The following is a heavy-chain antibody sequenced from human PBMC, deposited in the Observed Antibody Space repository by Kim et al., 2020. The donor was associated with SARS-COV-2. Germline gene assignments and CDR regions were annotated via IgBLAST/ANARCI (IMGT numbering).Heavy chain of an antibody. CDR2: IGTAGDT. V-gene: IGHV3-13*01. CDR1: GFTFSSYD. J-gene: IGHJ6*02. Sequence: GGSLRLSCAASGFTFSSYDMHWVRQATGKGLEWVSAIGTAGDTYYPGSVKGRFTISRENAKNSLYLQMNSLRAGDTAVYYCARATPRLSGDPKRYYYYGMDVWGQGTTVTVSS. CDR3: ARATPRLSGDPKRYYYYGMDV. D-gene: IGHD4-17*01.